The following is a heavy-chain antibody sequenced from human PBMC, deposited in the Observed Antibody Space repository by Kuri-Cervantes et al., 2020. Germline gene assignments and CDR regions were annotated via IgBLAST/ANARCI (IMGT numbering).Heavy chain of an antibody. V-gene: IGHV4-61*02. CDR1: GGSISSGSYY. D-gene: IGHD6-19*01. Sequence: SETLSLTCTVSGGSISSGSYYWSWIRQPAGKGLEWIGRIYTSGSTNYNPSLKSRVTISVDTSRNQFSLKLSSVTAADTAFYYCARGRDSGWYGFGPAPDAFDIWGQGTMVTVSS. CDR3: ARGRDSGWYGFGPAPDAFDI. J-gene: IGHJ3*02. CDR2: IYTSGST.